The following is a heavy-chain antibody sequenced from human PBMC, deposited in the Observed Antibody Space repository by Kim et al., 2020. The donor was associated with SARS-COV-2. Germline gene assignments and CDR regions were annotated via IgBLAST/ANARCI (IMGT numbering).Heavy chain of an antibody. J-gene: IGHJ6*02. CDR2: ISSSSSYI. Sequence: GGSLRRSCAASGFTFSSYSMNWVRQAPGKGLEWVSSISSSSSYIYYADSVKGRFTISRDNAKNSLYLQMNSLRAEDTAVYYCARDSGTGLYYYYGMDVWGQGTTVTVSS. D-gene: IGHD3-10*01. CDR3: ARDSGTGLYYYYGMDV. CDR1: GFTFSSYS. V-gene: IGHV3-21*01.